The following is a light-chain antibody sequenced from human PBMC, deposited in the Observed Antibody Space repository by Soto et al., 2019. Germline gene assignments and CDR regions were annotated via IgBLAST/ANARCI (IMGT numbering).Light chain of an antibody. CDR2: DVT. Sequence: QSALTQPASVSGSPGQTITISCTGTSSDVGGHDYVSWYQQHPGRVPKLMIYDVTNRPSGISNRFSGSKSGNTASLTISGLQAEDEAAYYCSAYSSSSLVIFGGGTQLTVL. CDR1: SSDVGGHDY. CDR3: SAYSSSSLVI. V-gene: IGLV2-14*03. J-gene: IGLJ2*01.